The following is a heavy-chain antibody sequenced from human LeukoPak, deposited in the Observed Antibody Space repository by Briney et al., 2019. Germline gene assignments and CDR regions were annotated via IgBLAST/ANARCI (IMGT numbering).Heavy chain of an antibody. CDR1: GFTFSGSA. CDR3: TRMLGIAAAGDDY. D-gene: IGHD6-13*01. CDR2: IRSKANRYAT. V-gene: IGHV3-73*01. Sequence: GGSLRLSCAASGFTFSGSAMHWVGQASGKGLEGCGRIRSKANRYATAYAASVKGRFTISRHDSKNTSHLQMNSLNPEDPAVYYCTRMLGIAAAGDDYWGQGTLVTVSS. J-gene: IGHJ4*02.